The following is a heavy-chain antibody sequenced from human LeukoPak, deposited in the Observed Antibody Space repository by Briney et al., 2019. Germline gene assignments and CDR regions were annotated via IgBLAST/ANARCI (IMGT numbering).Heavy chain of an antibody. CDR1: GFVVSNNY. CDR3: AKTPQRDYYYYMDV. V-gene: IGHV3-23*01. CDR2: ISGSGGST. J-gene: IGHJ6*03. Sequence: AGGSLRLSCAGSGFVVSNNYMSWVRQAPGKGLEWVSAISGSGGSTYYADSVKGRFTISRDNSKNTLYLQMNSLRAEDTAVYYCAKTPQRDYYYYMDVWGKGTTVTVSS.